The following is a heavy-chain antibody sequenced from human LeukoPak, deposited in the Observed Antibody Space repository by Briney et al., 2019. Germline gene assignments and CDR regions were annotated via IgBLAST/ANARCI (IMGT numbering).Heavy chain of an antibody. CDR3: ASGERGYSYGPLDY. J-gene: IGHJ4*02. CDR2: IFYAGST. V-gene: IGHV4-59*08. Sequence: SETPSLTCTVSGGSIRSYYWSWIRQPPGKGLEWIGYIFYAGSTTYNPSLKSRVTLSIDTSKNQFSLKLNSVTAADTAVYYCASGERGYSYGPLDYWGQGTLVTVSS. CDR1: GGSIRSYY. D-gene: IGHD5-18*01.